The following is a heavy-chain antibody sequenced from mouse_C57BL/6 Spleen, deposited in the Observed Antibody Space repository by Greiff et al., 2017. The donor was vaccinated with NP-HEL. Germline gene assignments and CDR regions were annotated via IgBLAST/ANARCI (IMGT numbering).Heavy chain of an antibody. J-gene: IGHJ4*01. CDR1: GYTFTSYW. CDR3: ARRGYGSSYYYYAMDY. CDR2: IDPNSGGT. V-gene: IGHV1-72*01. Sequence: VKLQQPGAELVKPGASVKLSCKASGYTFTSYWMHWVKQRPGRGLEWIGRIDPNSGGTKYNEKFKSKATLTVDKPSSTAYMQLSSLTSEDSAVYYCARRGYGSSYYYYAMDYWGQGTSVTVSS. D-gene: IGHD1-1*01.